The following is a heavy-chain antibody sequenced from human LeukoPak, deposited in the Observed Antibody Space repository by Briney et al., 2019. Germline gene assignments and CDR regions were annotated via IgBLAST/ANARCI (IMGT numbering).Heavy chain of an antibody. V-gene: IGHV4-30-2*01. CDR3: ARNRHYDFWSGGFDY. CDR1: GGSISSGGYS. J-gene: IGHJ4*02. CDR2: IYHSGST. D-gene: IGHD3-3*01. Sequence: SGTLSLTCAVSGGSISSGGYSWSWIRQPPGKGLEWIGYIYHSGSTYYNPSLKSRVTISVDRSKNQFSLKLSSVTAADTAVYYCARNRHYDFWSGGFDYWGQGTLVTVSS.